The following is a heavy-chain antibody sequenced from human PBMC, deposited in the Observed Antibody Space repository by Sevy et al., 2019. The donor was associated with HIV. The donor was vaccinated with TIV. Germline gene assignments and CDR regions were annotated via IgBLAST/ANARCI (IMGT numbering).Heavy chain of an antibody. V-gene: IGHV3-53*01. D-gene: IGHD2-15*01. CDR2: IYSGGST. Sequence: GGSLRLSCAASGFTVSSNYMSWVRQAPGKGLEWVSVIYSGGSTYYADSVKGRFTISRDNSKNTLYLQMNSLRAEDTAVYYCARGDCSGGSCYPADFWGQGTLVTVSS. J-gene: IGHJ4*02. CDR1: GFTVSSNY. CDR3: ARGDCSGGSCYPADF.